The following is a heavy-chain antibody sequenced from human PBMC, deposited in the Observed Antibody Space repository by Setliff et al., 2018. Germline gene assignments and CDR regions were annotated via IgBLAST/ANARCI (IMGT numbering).Heavy chain of an antibody. CDR1: GGTFSSYA. CDR2: IIPILGIA. J-gene: IGHJ5*02. V-gene: IGHV1-69*10. D-gene: IGHD3-3*01. CDR3: ARSQSFNFWCGYFWFDP. Sequence: SVKVSCKASGGTFSSYAISWVRQAPGQGLEWMGGIIPILGIANYAQKFQGRVTITADESTSTAYMELSSLRSEDTAVYYCARSQSFNFWCGYFWFDPWGQGTLVTVSS.